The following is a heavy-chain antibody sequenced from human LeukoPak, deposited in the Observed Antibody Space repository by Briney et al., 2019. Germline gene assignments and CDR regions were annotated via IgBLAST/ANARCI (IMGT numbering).Heavy chain of an antibody. V-gene: IGHV3-53*01. D-gene: IGHD3-3*01. CDR1: GFTVSSNY. CDR3: AKPSTIFGVADAFDI. Sequence: GGSLRLSCAASGFTVSSNYMSWVRQAPGKGLEWVSVIYSGGSTYYADSVKGRFTISRDNSKNTLYLQMNSLRAEDTAVYYCAKPSTIFGVADAFDIWGQGTMVTVSS. CDR2: IYSGGST. J-gene: IGHJ3*02.